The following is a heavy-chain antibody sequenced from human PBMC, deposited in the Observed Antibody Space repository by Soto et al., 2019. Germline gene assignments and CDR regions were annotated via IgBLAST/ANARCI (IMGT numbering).Heavy chain of an antibody. CDR3: ARGGWFGELSSWFDP. J-gene: IGHJ5*02. D-gene: IGHD3-10*01. Sequence: QVQLQESGPGLVKPSETLSLTCTVSGGSISSYYWSWIRQPPGKGLEWIGYIYYSGSTNYNPSLKSRVPISVDTPKNQFSLKLNSVTAADTAVYYCARGGWFGELSSWFDPWGQGTLVTVSS. V-gene: IGHV4-59*01. CDR1: GGSISSYY. CDR2: IYYSGST.